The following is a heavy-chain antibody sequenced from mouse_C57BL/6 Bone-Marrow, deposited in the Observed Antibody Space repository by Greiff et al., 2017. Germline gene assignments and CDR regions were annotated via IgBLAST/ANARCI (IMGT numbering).Heavy chain of an antibody. J-gene: IGHJ2*01. CDR1: GYTFTSYW. Sequence: VQLQQSGAELVRPGTSVKLSCKASGYTFTSYWMHWVKQRPGQGLEWIGVIDPSDSYTNYNQKFKGKATLTVDTSSSTAYMQLSSLTSEDSAVYYCATPTLALRGFDYWGQGTTLTVSS. CDR2: IDPSDSYT. V-gene: IGHV1-59*01. CDR3: ATPTLALRGFDY.